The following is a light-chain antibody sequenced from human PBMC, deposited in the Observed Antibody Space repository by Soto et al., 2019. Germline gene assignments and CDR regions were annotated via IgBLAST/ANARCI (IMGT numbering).Light chain of an antibody. V-gene: IGLV2-14*01. CDR1: SSDVGVYNY. CDR2: DVS. J-gene: IGLJ1*01. CDR3: SSYTSSSTPFV. Sequence: QSALTQPASVSGSPGQSITISCTGTSSDVGVYNYVSWYQQHPGKAPKLMIYDVSNRPSGVSNRFSGSKSGNTASLTISGLQAEDEADYYCSSYTSSSTPFVFGTGTKLTV.